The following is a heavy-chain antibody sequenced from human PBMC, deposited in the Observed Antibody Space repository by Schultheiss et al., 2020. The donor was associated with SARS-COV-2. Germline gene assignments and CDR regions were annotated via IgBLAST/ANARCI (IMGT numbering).Heavy chain of an antibody. CDR3: ARDVLLWFGESYYYYYGMDV. V-gene: IGHV3-33*08. D-gene: IGHD3-10*01. CDR1: GFTFSSYA. CDR2: IWYDGSNK. Sequence: GGSLRLSCAASGFTFSSYAMHWVRQAPGKGLEWVAVIWYDGSNKYYADSVKGRFTISRDNSKNTLYLQMNSLRAEDTAVYYCARDVLLWFGESYYYYYGMDVWGQGTTVTVSS. J-gene: IGHJ6*02.